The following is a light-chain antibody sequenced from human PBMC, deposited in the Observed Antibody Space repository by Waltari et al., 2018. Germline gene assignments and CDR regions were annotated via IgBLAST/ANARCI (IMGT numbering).Light chain of an antibody. J-gene: IGKJ1*01. Sequence: EIVLTQSPATLSLSPGERATLSCRASQRVSSYLAWYQQKPGRAPRLLIYDASNRATGIPARFSGSGSGTDFTLTISSLEPEDFAVYYCQQRSNWPGTFGQGTKVEIK. CDR2: DAS. CDR3: QQRSNWPGT. V-gene: IGKV3-11*01. CDR1: QRVSSY.